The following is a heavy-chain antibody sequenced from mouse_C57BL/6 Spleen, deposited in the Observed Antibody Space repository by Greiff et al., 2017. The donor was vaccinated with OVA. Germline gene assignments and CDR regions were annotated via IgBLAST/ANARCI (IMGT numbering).Heavy chain of an antibody. J-gene: IGHJ3*01. Sequence: QVHVKQPGAELVKPGASVKMSCKASGYTFTSYWITWVKQRPGQGLEWIGDIYPGSGSTNYNEKFKSKATLTVDTSSSTAYMQLSSLTSEDSAVYYCARDYYGSPAYWGQGTLVTVSA. V-gene: IGHV1-55*01. CDR2: IYPGSGST. CDR3: ARDYYGSPAY. CDR1: GYTFTSYW. D-gene: IGHD1-1*01.